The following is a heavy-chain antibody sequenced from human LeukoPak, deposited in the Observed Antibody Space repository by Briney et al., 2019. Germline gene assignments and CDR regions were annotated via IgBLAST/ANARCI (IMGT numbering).Heavy chain of an antibody. J-gene: IGHJ6*03. CDR3: AKLSGYDIYYYYYYMDV. CDR1: GFTFSDHD. CDR2: IRKDGSHK. Sequence: GGSLRLSCGASGFTFSDHDMHWVRQAPGKGLEWVTFIRKDGSHKFYVDSVRGRFTISRDNSKNTVYLQMNSLRAEDTAVYYCAKLSGYDIYYYYYYMDVWGKGTTVTISS. D-gene: IGHD5-12*01. V-gene: IGHV3-30*02.